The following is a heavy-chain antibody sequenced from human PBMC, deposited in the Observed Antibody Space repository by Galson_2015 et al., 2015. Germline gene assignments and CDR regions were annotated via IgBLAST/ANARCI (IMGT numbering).Heavy chain of an antibody. J-gene: IGHJ5*02. Sequence: SVKVSCKASGYSFTYYVIHWVRQAPGQRLEWMGWINPGGSNTKYSQKFQGRVTISRDTLANTSYMELSSLRSEDTAVYYCASEPKRYCSGSSCYSTWGQGALVTVSS. CDR1: GYSFTYYV. CDR3: ASEPKRYCSGSSCYST. V-gene: IGHV1-3*01. D-gene: IGHD2-15*01. CDR2: INPGGSNT.